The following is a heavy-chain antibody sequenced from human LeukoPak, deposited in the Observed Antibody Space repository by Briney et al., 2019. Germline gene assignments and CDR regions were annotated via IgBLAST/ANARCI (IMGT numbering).Heavy chain of an antibody. CDR3: ARGSEYCSSTSCQNWFDP. CDR1: GYTFTSYD. J-gene: IGHJ5*02. Sequence: ASVKVSCKASGYTFTSYDINWVRQATGQGLEWMGWMNPNSGNTGYAQKFQGRVTMTRNTSISTAYMELSSLRSEDTAVYYCARGSEYCSSTSCQNWFDPWGQGTLVTVSS. CDR2: MNPNSGNT. D-gene: IGHD2-2*01. V-gene: IGHV1-8*01.